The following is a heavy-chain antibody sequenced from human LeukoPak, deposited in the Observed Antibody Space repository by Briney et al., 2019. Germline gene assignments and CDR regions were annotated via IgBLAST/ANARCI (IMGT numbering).Heavy chain of an antibody. Sequence: ASVKVSCKASGYTFTSYGIIWVRQAPGQGLEWMGWISANNGNTNYAQKPQGRVTMTTDTSTSTAYMDLRSLRSDDTAVYYCARDAYMDSEYFQHWGQGTLVTVSS. CDR3: ARDAYMDSEYFQH. CDR1: GYTFTSYG. CDR2: ISANNGNT. J-gene: IGHJ1*01. D-gene: IGHD2-21*01. V-gene: IGHV1-18*01.